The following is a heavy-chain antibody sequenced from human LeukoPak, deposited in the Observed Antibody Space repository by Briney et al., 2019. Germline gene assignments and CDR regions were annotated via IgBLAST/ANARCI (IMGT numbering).Heavy chain of an antibody. CDR3: ARGKSTYYYGSGSHYYYGMDV. CDR2: MNPNSGNT. J-gene: IGHJ6*02. D-gene: IGHD3-10*01. Sequence: ASVKVSCKASGYTFTSYDINWVRQATGQGLEWMGWMNPNSGNTGYAQKFQGRVTMTRNTSISTAYMELGSLRSEDTAVYYCARGKSTYYYGSGSHYYYGMDVWGQGTTVTVSS. CDR1: GYTFTSYD. V-gene: IGHV1-8*01.